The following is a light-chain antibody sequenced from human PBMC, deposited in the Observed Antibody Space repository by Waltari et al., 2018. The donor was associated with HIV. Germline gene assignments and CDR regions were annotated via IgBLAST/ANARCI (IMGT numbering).Light chain of an antibody. CDR1: SSNIGANSA. V-gene: IGLV1-40*01. CDR2: NVN. CDR3: QAWDSSTVV. J-gene: IGLJ2*01. Sequence: QSVLTQPPSVSGAPGQRVTISCTGSSSNIGANSAVHWYQRHPGRAPKLLIYNVNNRPSGIPERFSGSNSGNTATLTISGTQAMDEADYYCQAWDSSTVVFGGGTKLTVL.